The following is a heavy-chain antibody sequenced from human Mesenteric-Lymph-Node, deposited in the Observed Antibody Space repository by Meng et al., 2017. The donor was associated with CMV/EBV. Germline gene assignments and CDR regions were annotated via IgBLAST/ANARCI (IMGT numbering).Heavy chain of an antibody. CDR1: GGSVSSVPHY. CDR3: ARQNNYYGMDV. V-gene: IGHV4-61*01. CDR2: IYYSGGT. D-gene: IGHD1/OR15-1a*01. J-gene: IGHJ6*02. Sequence: SETLSLTCTVSGGSVSSVPHYWSWIRQSPGGRLEWIGYIYYSGGTNYNPSLRSRVTISLDTSKNQFSLKLTSVTATDTALYYCARQNNYYGMDVWGQGTTVTVSS.